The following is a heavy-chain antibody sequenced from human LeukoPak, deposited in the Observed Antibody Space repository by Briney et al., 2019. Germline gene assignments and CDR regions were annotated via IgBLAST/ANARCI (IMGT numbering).Heavy chain of an antibody. V-gene: IGHV3-21*01. D-gene: IGHD5-18*01. J-gene: IGHJ4*02. CDR1: GFTFSSYS. CDR3: VRGENNYGYYYFDY. Sequence: GGSLRLSCAASGFTFSSYSMNWVRQAPGKGLEWVSSISSSSSYIYYADSVKGRFTISRDNAKNSLYLQMNSLRAEDTAVYYCVRGENNYGYYYFDYWGQGTLVTVSS. CDR2: ISSSSSYI.